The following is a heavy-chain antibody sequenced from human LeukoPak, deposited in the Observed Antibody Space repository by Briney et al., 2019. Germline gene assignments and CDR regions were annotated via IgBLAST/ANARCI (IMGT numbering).Heavy chain of an antibody. CDR1: GFTFSSYT. J-gene: IGHJ4*02. V-gene: IGHV3-30-3*01. CDR2: ISYDGSNE. Sequence: GGSLRLSCAASGFTFSSYTMHWVRQAPGKGLEWVAVISYDGSNEYYADSVKGRFTISRDNSKNTLYLQMNSLRAEDTAVYYCAGPSGFWSDYYPFDYWGQGTLVTVSS. CDR3: AGPSGFWSDYYPFDY. D-gene: IGHD3-3*01.